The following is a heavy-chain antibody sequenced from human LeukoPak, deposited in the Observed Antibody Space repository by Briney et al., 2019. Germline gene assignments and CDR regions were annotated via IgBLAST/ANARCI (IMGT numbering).Heavy chain of an antibody. J-gene: IGHJ4*02. Sequence: GGSLRLSCAASGFTFSSYAMHWVRQAPGKGLEWVAVISYDGSNKYYADSVKGRFTISRDNSKNTLYLQMNGLRAEDTAVYYCARMDDILTGLLSPPDYWGQGTLVTVSS. CDR2: ISYDGSNK. CDR1: GFTFSSYA. D-gene: IGHD3-9*01. V-gene: IGHV3-30-3*01. CDR3: ARMDDILTGLLSPPDY.